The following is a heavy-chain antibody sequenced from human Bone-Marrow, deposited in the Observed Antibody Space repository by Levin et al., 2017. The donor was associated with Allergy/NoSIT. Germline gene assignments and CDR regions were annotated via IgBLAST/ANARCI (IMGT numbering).Heavy chain of an antibody. CDR1: GITFSSSG. V-gene: IGHV3-33*01. J-gene: IGHJ4*02. Sequence: PGGSLRLSCAASGITFSSSGMHWVRQAPGKGLEWVAIIWYDGSNKYYADSVKGRFTISRDNSKNTIYLQMDSLRAEDTAVYYCARDRAIKDLDYWGQGTLVTVSS. D-gene: IGHD3-9*01. CDR2: IWYDGSNK. CDR3: ARDRAIKDLDY.